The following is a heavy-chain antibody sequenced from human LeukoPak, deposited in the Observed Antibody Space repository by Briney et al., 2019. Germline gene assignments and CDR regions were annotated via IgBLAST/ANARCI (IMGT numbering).Heavy chain of an antibody. V-gene: IGHV1-69*13. CDR3: ARDRLYDFWSGYSLDYYYYGMDV. J-gene: IGHJ6*02. CDR2: IIPIFGTA. D-gene: IGHD3-3*01. Sequence: SVKVSCKASGGTFSSYAISWVRQAPGQGLEWMGGIIPIFGTANYAQKFQGRVTITADESTSTAYMGLRSLRSDDTAVYYCARDRLYDFWSGYSLDYYYYGMDVWGQGTTVTVSS. CDR1: GGTFSSYA.